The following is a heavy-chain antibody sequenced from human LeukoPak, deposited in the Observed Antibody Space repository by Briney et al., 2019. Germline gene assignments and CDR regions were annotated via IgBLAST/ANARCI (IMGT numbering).Heavy chain of an antibody. CDR2: IYPGDSDT. Sequence: GESLKISCKGSGYRFTSYWIAWVRQMPGKGLERIGIIYPGDSDTRYSPSFQGQVSISADKSISTAYLQWSSLKASDTAMYYCARHGSSSWPVDYWGQGTLVTVSS. CDR3: ARHGSSSWPVDY. J-gene: IGHJ4*02. CDR1: GYRFTSYW. V-gene: IGHV5-51*01. D-gene: IGHD6-13*01.